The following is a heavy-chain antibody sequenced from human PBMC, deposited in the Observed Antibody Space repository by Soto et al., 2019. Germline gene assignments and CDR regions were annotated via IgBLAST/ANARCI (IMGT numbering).Heavy chain of an antibody. CDR1: GFTFSSYA. CDR3: AKVSEVLEWLPSPNNWFDP. Sequence: PGGSLRLSCAASGFTFSSYAMSWVRQAPGKGLEWVSAISGSGGSTYYADSVKGRFTISRDNSKNTLYLQMNSLRAEDTAVYYCAKVSEVLEWLPSPNNWFDPWGQGTLVTVSS. D-gene: IGHD3-3*01. CDR2: ISGSGGST. J-gene: IGHJ5*02. V-gene: IGHV3-23*01.